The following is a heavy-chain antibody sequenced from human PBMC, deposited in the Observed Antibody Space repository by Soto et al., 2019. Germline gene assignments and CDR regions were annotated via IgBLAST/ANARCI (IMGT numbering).Heavy chain of an antibody. D-gene: IGHD3-16*01. Sequence: QITLKESGPTLVKPTQTLTLTCTYSGFSLRTTGVGVGWIRQPPGKALEWLGIIYWDDDKRYSPSLKGRLTLPRDISKSQVVLTMTNMGPVDTATYFCAHTWGLPFDYWGPGNLVIVSS. J-gene: IGHJ4*02. CDR2: IYWDDDK. V-gene: IGHV2-5*02. CDR1: GFSLRTTGVG. CDR3: AHTWGLPFDY.